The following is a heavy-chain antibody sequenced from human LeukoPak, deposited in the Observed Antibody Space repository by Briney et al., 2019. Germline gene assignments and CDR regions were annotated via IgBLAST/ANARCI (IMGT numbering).Heavy chain of an antibody. D-gene: IGHD3-3*01. Sequence: GGSLRLSCAASGFTFDDYAMHWVRQAPGKGLEWVSLISGDGGSTYYADSVKGRFTISRDNSKNSLYLQMNSLRTEDTALYYCAKTAYDFWSCQSPFNWFDPWGQGTLVTVSS. CDR1: GFTFDDYA. CDR2: ISGDGGST. CDR3: AKTAYDFWSCQSPFNWFDP. V-gene: IGHV3-43*02. J-gene: IGHJ5*02.